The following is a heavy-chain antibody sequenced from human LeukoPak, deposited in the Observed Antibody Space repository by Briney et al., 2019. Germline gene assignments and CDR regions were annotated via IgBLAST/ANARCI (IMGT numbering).Heavy chain of an antibody. CDR2: ISYNGST. CDR3: ARVRATCFDN. Sequence: SETLSLTCTVSFGSISHYYWTWIRQSPGKGLEWIGYISYNGSTNYSPSLKSRVTMSVDTSKNQFSLKLRSVTAADTAINYCARVRATCFDNWGQGTLVTVSS. D-gene: IGHD5-12*01. J-gene: IGHJ4*02. V-gene: IGHV4-59*01. CDR1: FGSISHYY.